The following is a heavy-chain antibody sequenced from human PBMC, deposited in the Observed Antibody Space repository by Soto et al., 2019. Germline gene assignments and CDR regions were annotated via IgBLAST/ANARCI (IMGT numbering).Heavy chain of an antibody. CDR3: AKSAPMDAGDKYYYDF. Sequence: GASVKVSCKASGDTFSTFGISWVRQAPGQGLEWMGWIIPYFGTARYSQKFEDRITITADESTNTVYMDLRSLTSEDTAIYYCAKSAPMDAGDKYYYDFWGQGALVTVSS. V-gene: IGHV1-69*13. CDR1: GDTFSTFG. CDR2: IIPYFGTA. J-gene: IGHJ4*02. D-gene: IGHD4-17*01.